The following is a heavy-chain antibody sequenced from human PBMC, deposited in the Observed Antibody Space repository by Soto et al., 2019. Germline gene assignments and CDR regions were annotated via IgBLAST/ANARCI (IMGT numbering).Heavy chain of an antibody. V-gene: IGHV3-73*01. CDR2: IRSKANSYAT. CDR1: GFTFSGSA. D-gene: IGHD3-10*01. Sequence: EVQLVESGGGLVQPGGSLKLSCAASGFTFSGSAMHWVRQASGKGLEWVGRIRSKANSYATAYAASVKGRFTISTDDSKDTAYVQMNSLKTEDTAVYYCTRRGEALYYYMDVWGKGTTVTVSS. CDR3: TRRGEALYYYMDV. J-gene: IGHJ6*03.